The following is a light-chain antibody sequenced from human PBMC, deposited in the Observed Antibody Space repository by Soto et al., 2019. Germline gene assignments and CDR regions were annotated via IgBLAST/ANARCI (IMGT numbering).Light chain of an antibody. CDR2: DVS. V-gene: IGLV2-14*01. CDR1: SSDVGGYNY. Sequence: QSALTLPASVSGSPGQSITISCTGTSSDVGGYNYVSWYQQHPGKAPKLMIYDVSNRPSGVSNRFSGSKSGNTASLTISGLQAEDEADYYCSSYTSSSTPYVFGTGTKVT. J-gene: IGLJ1*01. CDR3: SSYTSSSTPYV.